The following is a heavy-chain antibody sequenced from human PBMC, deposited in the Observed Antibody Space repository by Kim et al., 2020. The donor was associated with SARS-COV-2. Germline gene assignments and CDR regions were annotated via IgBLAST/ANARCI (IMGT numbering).Heavy chain of an antibody. CDR2: VNNGGNP. Sequence: GGSLRLSCSASGFSFSNYAMSWVRQAPGKGPECVAAVNNGGNPYYADSVRGRFIVSRDNTKNTLSLQMTSLRAEDTALYYCAKDHPSSGWPTFDYWGQGTQVTVSS. J-gene: IGHJ4*02. V-gene: IGHV3-23*01. CDR3: AKDHPSSGWPTFDY. D-gene: IGHD6-19*01. CDR1: GFSFSNYA.